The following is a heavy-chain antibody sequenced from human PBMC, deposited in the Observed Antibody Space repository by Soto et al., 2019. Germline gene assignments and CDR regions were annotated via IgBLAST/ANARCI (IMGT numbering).Heavy chain of an antibody. V-gene: IGHV4-59*01. D-gene: IGHD3-22*01. CDR3: ALRSMAVVPEY. Sequence: QVQLQESGPGLVKPSETLSLTCAVSGDSISSYYCMCIRQPPGKGLESIGYLYYGRSATYNPSLKRRVTLSVDTSTNQCSLTLSSMTAADTAVYYCALRSMAVVPEYWGQGTLVTVSS. J-gene: IGHJ4*02. CDR2: LYYGRSA. CDR1: GDSISSYY.